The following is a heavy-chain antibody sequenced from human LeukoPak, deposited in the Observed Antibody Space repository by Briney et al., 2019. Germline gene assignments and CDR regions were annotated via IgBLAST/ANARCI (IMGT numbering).Heavy chain of an antibody. CDR1: GFTFSSYW. V-gene: IGHV3-74*01. CDR2: INSDGSST. D-gene: IGHD2-2*01. CDR3: HIVVVPAAMREPFDY. Sequence: GGSLRLSCAASGFTFSSYWMHWVRQAPGKGLVWVSRINSDGSSTSYADSVKGRFTISRDNAKNTLYLQMNSLRAEDTAVYYCHIVVVPAAMREPFDYWGQGTLVTVSS. J-gene: IGHJ4*02.